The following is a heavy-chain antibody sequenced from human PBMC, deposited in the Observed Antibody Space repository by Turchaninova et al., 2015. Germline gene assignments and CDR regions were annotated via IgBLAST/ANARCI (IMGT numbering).Heavy chain of an antibody. CDR2: IYYSGTT. J-gene: IGHJ5*02. D-gene: IGHD6-13*01. Sequence: QLQLQESGPGLVKPSETLSPTCPVPGGAIGSSSYYWGWIRQPPGKGLKWIGSIYYSGTTYYDPSLKSRITISVDTSKNQFSLELSSMTAADTAVYYCARGLYSSSWYSSHNWFDPWGQGTLVTVSS. CDR3: ARGLYSSSWYSSHNWFDP. V-gene: IGHV4-39*07. CDR1: GGAIGSSSYY.